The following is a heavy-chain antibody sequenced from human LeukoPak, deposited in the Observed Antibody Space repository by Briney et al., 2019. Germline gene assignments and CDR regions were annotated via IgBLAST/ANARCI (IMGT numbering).Heavy chain of an antibody. CDR2: ISSSSSTI. D-gene: IGHD6-6*01. Sequence: PGGSLRLSCAASGFTFSSYSMNWVRQAPGKGLEWVSYISSSSSTIYYADSVKGRFTISRDNAKNSLYLQRNSLRAEDTAVYYCWSGSSSYYYYGMDVWGQGTTVTVSS. V-gene: IGHV3-48*01. CDR1: GFTFSSYS. CDR3: WSGSSSYYYYGMDV. J-gene: IGHJ6*02.